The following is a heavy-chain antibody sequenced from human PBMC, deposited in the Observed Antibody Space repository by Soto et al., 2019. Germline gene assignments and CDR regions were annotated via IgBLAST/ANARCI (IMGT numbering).Heavy chain of an antibody. V-gene: IGHV5-51*01. CDR2: IYPGDSDT. CDR3: ARVPALLWFGELAFDI. D-gene: IGHD3-10*01. J-gene: IGHJ3*02. Sequence: GESLKISCKGSGYSFTSYWIGWVRQMPGKGLEWMGIIYPGDSDTRYSPSFQGQVTISADKSISTAYLQWSSLKASDTAMYYCARVPALLWFGELAFDIWGQGTMVTGSS. CDR1: GYSFTSYW.